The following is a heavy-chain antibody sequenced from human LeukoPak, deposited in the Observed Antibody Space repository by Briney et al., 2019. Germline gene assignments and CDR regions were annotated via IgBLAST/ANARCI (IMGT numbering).Heavy chain of an antibody. Sequence: GGSLRLSCAASGFTFSTYWMSWVRQAPGEGLEWVALLNQDRSEKYYVDSVRSRFTISRDNAENSLYLQMNSLRVEDTAIYYCARRRGDVWGQGTTVTVSS. V-gene: IGHV3-7*05. CDR1: GFTFSTYW. J-gene: IGHJ6*02. CDR2: LNQDRSEK. CDR3: ARRRGDV.